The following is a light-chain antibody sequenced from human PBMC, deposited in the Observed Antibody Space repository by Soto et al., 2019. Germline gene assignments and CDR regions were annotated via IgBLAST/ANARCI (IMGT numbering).Light chain of an antibody. J-gene: IGLJ1*01. V-gene: IGLV2-14*01. CDR1: SSDVGAYNY. Sequence: QSVLTQPASVSGSPGQSITISCTGTSSDVGAYNYVSWYQQYPGKAPKLMIYGVTNRPSGVSNRFSGSKTGNTASLTISGLQAEDEADYYCSSYTTSAPYVFGSGTKATVL. CDR2: GVT. CDR3: SSYTTSAPYV.